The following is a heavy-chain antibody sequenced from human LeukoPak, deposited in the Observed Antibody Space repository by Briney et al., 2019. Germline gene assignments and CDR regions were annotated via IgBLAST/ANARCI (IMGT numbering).Heavy chain of an antibody. Sequence: ASVKVSCKASGYTFTGYYMHWVRQAPGQGLEWLGWISPDTGGTNYAQKFQGRVTMTRDTSIITAYMELTRLRSDDTAVYYCARALTYYYDSSGVGGQDFDFWGQGTLVTVSS. D-gene: IGHD3-22*01. CDR2: ISPDTGGT. V-gene: IGHV1-2*02. J-gene: IGHJ4*02. CDR3: ARALTYYYDSSGVGGQDFDF. CDR1: GYTFTGYY.